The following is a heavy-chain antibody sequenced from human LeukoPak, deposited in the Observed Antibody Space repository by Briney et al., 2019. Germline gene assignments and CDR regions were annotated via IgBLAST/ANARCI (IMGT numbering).Heavy chain of an antibody. Sequence: GGSLRLSCTASGFTFSSYAMSWVRQAPRKGLEWVSGISASGGTTYYADSVKGRFTISRDNSKNTLYVEMNSLRAEDTAVYYCAKSPRNYYYCGVDVWGQGTTVTVSS. CDR1: GFTFSSYA. V-gene: IGHV3-23*01. CDR3: AKSPRNYYYCGVDV. CDR2: ISASGGTT. J-gene: IGHJ6*02.